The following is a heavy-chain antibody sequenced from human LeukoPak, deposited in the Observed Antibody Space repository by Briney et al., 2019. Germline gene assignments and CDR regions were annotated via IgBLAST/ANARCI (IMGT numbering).Heavy chain of an antibody. J-gene: IGHJ4*02. D-gene: IGHD5-18*01. V-gene: IGHV4-59*12. CDR3: ARDAGIQLWLRPAGFFDY. Sequence: SETLSLTCTVSGGSISSYYWSWIRQPPGKGLEWIGYIYYSGSTNYNPSLKSRVTISVDTSKNQFSLKLSSVTAADTAVYYCARDAGIQLWLRPAGFFDYWGQGTLVTVSS. CDR2: IYYSGST. CDR1: GGSISSYY.